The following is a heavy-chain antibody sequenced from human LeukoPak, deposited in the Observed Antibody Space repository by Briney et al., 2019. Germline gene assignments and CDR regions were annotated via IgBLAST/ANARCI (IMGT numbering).Heavy chain of an antibody. D-gene: IGHD6-19*01. CDR3: ARDRQWLVRHFFDF. V-gene: IGHV3-30*03. CDR2: TSSDGSSR. Sequence: PGGSLTLACAASGFSLSAYGMDWVRQAPGKGLEWVALTSSDGSSRYAESVKGRFTISRDNSKNTVFLQMNTLSHEDTATYYCARDRQWLVRHFFDFWGQRALVAVSS. J-gene: IGHJ4*02. CDR1: GFSLSAYG.